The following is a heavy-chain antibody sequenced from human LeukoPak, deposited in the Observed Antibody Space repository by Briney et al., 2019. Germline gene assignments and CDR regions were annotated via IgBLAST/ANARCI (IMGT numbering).Heavy chain of an antibody. Sequence: GGSLRLSCAASGFTFSSYSMNWVRQAPGKGLEWVAVISYDGSNKYYADSVKGRFTISRDNSKNTLYLQMNSLRAEDTAVYYCAKELLRRSGETYSSPLYFDYWGQGTLVTVSS. D-gene: IGHD6-13*01. J-gene: IGHJ4*02. CDR1: GFTFSSYS. CDR2: ISYDGSNK. V-gene: IGHV3-30*18. CDR3: AKELLRRSGETYSSPLYFDY.